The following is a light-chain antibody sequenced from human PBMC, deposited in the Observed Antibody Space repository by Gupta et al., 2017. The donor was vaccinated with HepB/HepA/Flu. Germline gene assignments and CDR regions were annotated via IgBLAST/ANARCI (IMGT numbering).Light chain of an antibody. Sequence: DIVMTQSPDSLAVSLGERATINCKSSQTLLYSSNNKHSLAWYQQKAGQPPKLLIYWASTRESGVPDRFSGSGSGTDFALTISSRQAEDAAVYYCQQYYSSPPHSFGQGTRLEIK. CDR1: QTLLYSSNNKHS. CDR2: WAS. CDR3: QQYYSSPPHS. J-gene: IGKJ2*01. V-gene: IGKV4-1*01.